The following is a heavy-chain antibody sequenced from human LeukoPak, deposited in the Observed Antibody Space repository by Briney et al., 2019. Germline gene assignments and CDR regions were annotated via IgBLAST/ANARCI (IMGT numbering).Heavy chain of an antibody. CDR2: ISGSGGST. J-gene: IGHJ6*02. V-gene: IGHV3-23*01. Sequence: GGSLRLSCAASGFTVSSNYMSWVRQAPGKGLEWVSAISGSGGSTYYADSVKGRFTISRDNSKNTLYLQMNSLRAEDTAVYYCAKVRITTYYYGMDVWGQGTTVTVSS. D-gene: IGHD4-11*01. CDR1: GFTVSSNY. CDR3: AKVRITTYYYGMDV.